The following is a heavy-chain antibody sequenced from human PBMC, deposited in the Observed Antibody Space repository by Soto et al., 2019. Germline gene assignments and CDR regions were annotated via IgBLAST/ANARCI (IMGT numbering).Heavy chain of an antibody. D-gene: IGHD3-10*01. CDR3: AREPITMVRGATGETYYYYYGMDV. CDR2: IIPIFGTA. Sequence: SVKVSFKASGGTFSSYAISWVRQAPGQGLEWMGGIIPIFGTANYAQKFQGRVTITADESTSTAYMELSSLRSEDTAVYYCAREPITMVRGATGETYYYYYGMDVWGQGTTVTVSS. J-gene: IGHJ6*02. CDR1: GGTFSSYA. V-gene: IGHV1-69*13.